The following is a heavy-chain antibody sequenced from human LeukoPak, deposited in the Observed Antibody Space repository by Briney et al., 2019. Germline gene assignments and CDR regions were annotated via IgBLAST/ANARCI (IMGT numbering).Heavy chain of an antibody. J-gene: IGHJ4*02. CDR2: IDPSDSYT. D-gene: IGHD2-15*01. CDR1: GYSFTSYW. V-gene: IGHV5-10-1*01. CDR3: ARRVCSGGSCYSAGDY. Sequence: GESLRISCKGSGYSFTSYWISWVRQMPGKGLEWRGRIDPSDSYTNYSPSFQGHVTISADKSISTAYLQWSSLKASDTAMYYCARRVCSGGSCYSAGDYWGQGTLVTVSS.